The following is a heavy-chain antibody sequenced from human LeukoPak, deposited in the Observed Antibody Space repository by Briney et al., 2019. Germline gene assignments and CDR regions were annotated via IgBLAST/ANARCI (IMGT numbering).Heavy chain of an antibody. J-gene: IGHJ4*02. CDR2: IYYSGSI. V-gene: IGHV4-59*01. D-gene: IGHD3-22*01. CDR1: GASISSYY. CDR3: ARENPSGYYNRPIDY. Sequence: SETLSLTCTVSGASISSYYWSWIRQPPGKGLEWIGDIYYSGSIKYNPSLKSRVTMSVDTSKNQFSLKLSSVTAADTAIYYCARENPSGYYNRPIDYWGQGTLDTVSS.